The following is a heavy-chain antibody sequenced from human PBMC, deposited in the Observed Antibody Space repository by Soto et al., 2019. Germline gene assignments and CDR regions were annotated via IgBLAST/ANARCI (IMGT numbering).Heavy chain of an antibody. D-gene: IGHD6-19*01. J-gene: IGHJ6*02. CDR3: VKDGSSGWPYFYDMDV. CDR2: ISYDGRNK. Sequence: QVQLVESGGGVVQLGRSLRLSCAASGFTFSSYGMHWVRQAPGKGLEWVAVISYDGRNKYYADAVKGRFTISRDNSKNTLYLQMSSLRAEDTAVYYCVKDGSSGWPYFYDMDVWGQGTTVTVSS. V-gene: IGHV3-30*18. CDR1: GFTFSSYG.